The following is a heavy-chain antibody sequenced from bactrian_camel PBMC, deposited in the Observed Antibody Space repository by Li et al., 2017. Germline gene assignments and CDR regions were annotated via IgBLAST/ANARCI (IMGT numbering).Heavy chain of an antibody. CDR1: ETPSPGYC. CDR2: FHSQGRTR. J-gene: IGHJ4*01. D-gene: IGHD3*01. Sequence: HVQLVESGGGSVQPGGSLRLSCTISETPSPGYCVGWFRQAPGQGREGIAGFHSQGRTRYTDSVKGRFTISKDNATNTLLLQMNSLKPEDSSMYYCASRGAYCVLPYLIESYYDYWGQGTQVTVS. V-gene: IGHV3S6*01. CDR3: ASRGAYCVLPYLIESYYDY.